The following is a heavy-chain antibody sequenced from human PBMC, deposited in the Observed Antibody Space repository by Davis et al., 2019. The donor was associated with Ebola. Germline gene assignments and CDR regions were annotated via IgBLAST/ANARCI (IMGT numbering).Heavy chain of an antibody. CDR1: GITFINYW. Sequence: HTGGSLRLSCAASGITFINYWMHWVRQAPGKGLVWVSRMNGDGSSTSYADSVKGRFTISRDNAKSMLYLQMNSLRAEDTAVYYCARDPPPYGGYPFDYWGQGTLVTVSS. D-gene: IGHD5-12*01. V-gene: IGHV3-74*01. J-gene: IGHJ4*02. CDR2: MNGDGSST. CDR3: ARDPPPYGGYPFDY.